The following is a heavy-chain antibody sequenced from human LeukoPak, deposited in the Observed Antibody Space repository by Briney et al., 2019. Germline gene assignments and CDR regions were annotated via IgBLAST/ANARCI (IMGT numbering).Heavy chain of an antibody. V-gene: IGHV4-38-2*02. CDR1: AYSISSGYY. D-gene: IGHD6-19*01. CDR2: IYHSGST. J-gene: IGHJ4*02. CDR3: ARLEHSRGIDY. Sequence: SETLSVTCTGSAYSISSGYYGGWIRQPPGRGLEWIGTIYHSGSTYYNPSLKSRVTISVDTSKNQFSVKLNSVTAADTAVYYCARLEHSRGIDYWGQGTLVTVSS.